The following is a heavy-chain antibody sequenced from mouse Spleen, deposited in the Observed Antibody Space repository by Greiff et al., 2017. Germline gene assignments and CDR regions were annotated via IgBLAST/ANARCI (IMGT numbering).Heavy chain of an antibody. D-gene: IGHD1-1*01. V-gene: IGHV5-9-3*01. CDR1: GFTFSSYA. Sequence: EVKVVESGGGLVKPGGSLKLSCAASGFTFSSYAMSWVRQTPEKRLEWVATISSGGSYTYYPDSVKGRFTISRDNAKNTLYLQMSSLRSEDTAMYYCARHITTVVGAMDYWGQGTSVTVSS. CDR2: ISSGGSYT. CDR3: ARHITTVVGAMDY. J-gene: IGHJ4*01.